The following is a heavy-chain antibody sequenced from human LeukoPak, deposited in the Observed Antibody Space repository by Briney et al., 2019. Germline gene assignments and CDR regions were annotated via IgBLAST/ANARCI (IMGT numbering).Heavy chain of an antibody. V-gene: IGHV3-7*01. J-gene: IGHJ4*02. D-gene: IGHD3-16*01. CDR3: ARRPGGLGFDY. Sequence: GGSLRLSCAASGFTFSRYWMSWVRQAPGEGLEWVANIKQDGSEKYYMDSVKGRFTISRDNAKNSLYLQMNSLRAEDTAVYYCARRPGGLGFDYWGQGTLVTVSS. CDR1: GFTFSRYW. CDR2: IKQDGSEK.